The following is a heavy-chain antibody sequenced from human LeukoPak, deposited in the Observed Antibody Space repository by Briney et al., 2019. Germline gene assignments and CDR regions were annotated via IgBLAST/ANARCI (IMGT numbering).Heavy chain of an antibody. D-gene: IGHD3-10*01. CDR1: GFTVSSNY. Sequence: GGSLRLSCAASGFTVSSNYMSWVRQAPGKGLEWVSVIYSGGSTYYADSVKGRFTISRDNSKNTLYLQMNSLRAEDTAVYYCARDLSARFGEPRWGQGTLVTVSS. CDR2: IYSGGST. CDR3: ARDLSARFGEPR. J-gene: IGHJ4*02. V-gene: IGHV3-66*01.